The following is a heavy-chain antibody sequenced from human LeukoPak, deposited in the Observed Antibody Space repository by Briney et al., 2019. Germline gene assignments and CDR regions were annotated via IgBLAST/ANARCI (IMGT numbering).Heavy chain of an antibody. D-gene: IGHD1-26*01. CDR2: ISYDGSNK. Sequence: PGGSLRLSCAASGFTFSSYAMHWVRQAPGKGLEWVAVISYDGSNKYYADSVKGRFTISRDNSKNTLFLQMNSLRGEDTAVYYCAKDAYTGNFYGYFDHWGQGTQVTVSS. CDR3: AKDAYTGNFYGYFDH. V-gene: IGHV3-30*04. CDR1: GFTFSSYA. J-gene: IGHJ4*02.